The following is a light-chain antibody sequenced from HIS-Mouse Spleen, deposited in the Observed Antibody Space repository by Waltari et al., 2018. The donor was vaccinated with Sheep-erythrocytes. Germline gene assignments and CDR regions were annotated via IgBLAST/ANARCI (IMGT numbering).Light chain of an antibody. V-gene: IGLV2-23*01. Sequence: QSALTQPASVSGSPGQSITNSCTGTSSDVGSYNLVSWYQQHPGKAPKLMIYEGTKRPSGVSNRFSCSKSGNTASLTISGLQAEDEADYYCCSYAGSSTVVFGGGTKLTVL. CDR1: SSDVGSYNL. J-gene: IGLJ2*01. CDR2: EGT. CDR3: CSYAGSSTVV.